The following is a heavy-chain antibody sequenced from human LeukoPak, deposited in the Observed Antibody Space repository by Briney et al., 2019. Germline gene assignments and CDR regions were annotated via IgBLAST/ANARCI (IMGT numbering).Heavy chain of an antibody. V-gene: IGHV1-18*01. J-gene: IGHJ4*02. CDR1: GYTFTTSG. Sequence: ASVKVSCKASGYTFTTSGINWVRQAPGQGLEWMGWNSAYNGNTNYAQDLQGRVTMTTDTSTSTAYMELRNLRSDDTAVYYCARGTTYRVDYTSSWVFDYWGQGTLVTVSS. CDR3: ARGTTYRVDYTSSWVFDY. D-gene: IGHD6-13*01. CDR2: NSAYNGNT.